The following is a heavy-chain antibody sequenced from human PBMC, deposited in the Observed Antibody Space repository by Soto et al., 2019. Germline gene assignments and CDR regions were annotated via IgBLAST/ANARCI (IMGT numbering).Heavy chain of an antibody. J-gene: IGHJ6*02. CDR2: ISSSSSYI. V-gene: IGHV3-21*01. Sequence: GGSLRLSCAASGFTSSSYSMNWVRQAPGKGLEWVSSISSSSSYIYYADSVKGRFTISRDNAKNSLYLQMNSLRAEDTAVYYCARDGLSVAGKTYYYYGMDVWGQGTTVTVSS. CDR1: GFTSSSYS. D-gene: IGHD6-19*01. CDR3: ARDGLSVAGKTYYYYGMDV.